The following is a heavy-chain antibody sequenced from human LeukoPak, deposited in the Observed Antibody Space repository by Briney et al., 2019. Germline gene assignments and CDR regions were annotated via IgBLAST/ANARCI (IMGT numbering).Heavy chain of an antibody. CDR3: ARGDSGATSFD. CDR2: INHSGST. CDR1: GFTLSYYW. Sequence: AGGSLRLSCAASGFTLSYYWMHWVRQAPGKGLEWIGEINHSGSTNYNPSLKSRVTISVDTSKNQFSLKLSSVAAADTAVYYCARGDSGATSFDWGQGTLVTVSS. D-gene: IGHD5-12*01. V-gene: IGHV4-34*01. J-gene: IGHJ4*02.